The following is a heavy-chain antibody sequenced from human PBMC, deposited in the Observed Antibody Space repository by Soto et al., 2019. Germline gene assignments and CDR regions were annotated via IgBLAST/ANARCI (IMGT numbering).Heavy chain of an antibody. CDR2: IIPIVGTG. Sequence: GASVKVSCKASGGSFSSYAISWVRQAPGQGLEWMGGIIPIVGTGNYAQNFQGRVTITADESTSTAYMELSSLRSEETAMYYCARDLRAAASPGMDXWGQGTTVTVS. CDR3: ARDLRAAASPGMDX. D-gene: IGHD6-13*01. CDR1: GGSFSSYA. J-gene: IGHJ6*02. V-gene: IGHV1-69*13.